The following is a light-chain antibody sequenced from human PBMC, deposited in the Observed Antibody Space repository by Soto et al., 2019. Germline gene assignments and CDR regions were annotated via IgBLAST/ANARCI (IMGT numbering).Light chain of an antibody. Sequence: QSVLTQPAPVSGSPGQSITISCSGTISDFVVYNYVSWYQQHPGKAPKLMLYGVSKRPSGVSNRFSGSKSGNTASLTISGLQAEDEADYYCSSHTTSSALQVFGTGTKITVL. J-gene: IGLJ1*01. CDR1: ISDFVVYNY. CDR2: GVS. V-gene: IGLV2-14*01. CDR3: SSHTTSSALQV.